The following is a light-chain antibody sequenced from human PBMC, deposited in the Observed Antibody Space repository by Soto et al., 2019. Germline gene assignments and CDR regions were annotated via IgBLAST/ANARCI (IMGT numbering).Light chain of an antibody. CDR2: GAS. V-gene: IGKV3-20*01. Sequence: EIVLTQSPGTLSLSPGERATLSCRASQSVSSSYLAWYQQKPGQAPRLLIYGASSRATGIPDRFSSSGSGTDFTLTISRLEPEDFAVYYCQQYGSSPTFGQGNKVEIK. CDR1: QSVSSSY. CDR3: QQYGSSPT. J-gene: IGKJ1*01.